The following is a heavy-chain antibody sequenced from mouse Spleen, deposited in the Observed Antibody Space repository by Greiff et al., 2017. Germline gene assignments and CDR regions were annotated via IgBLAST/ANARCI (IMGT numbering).Heavy chain of an antibody. V-gene: IGHV1-26*01. CDR1: GYTFTDYY. CDR3: ARHENYYAMDY. Sequence: VQLKQSGPELVKPGASVKISCKASGYTFTDYYMNWVKQSHGKSLEWIGDINPNNGGTSYNQKFKGKATLTVDKSSSTAYMELRSLTSEDSAVYYCARHENYYAMDYWGQGTSVTVSS. CDR2: INPNNGGT. J-gene: IGHJ4*01.